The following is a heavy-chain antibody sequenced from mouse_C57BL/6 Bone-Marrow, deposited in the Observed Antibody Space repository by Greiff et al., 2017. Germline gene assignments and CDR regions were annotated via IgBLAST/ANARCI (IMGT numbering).Heavy chain of an antibody. D-gene: IGHD2-5*01. CDR1: GYTFTSYW. J-gene: IGHJ2*01. CDR3: ARPLYYSNYVGY. CDR2: IDPSDSYT. V-gene: IGHV1-50*01. Sequence: VQLQQPGAELVKPGASVKLSCKASGYTFTSYWMQWVKQRPGQGLEWIGEIDPSDSYTNYNQKFKGKATLTVDTSSSTAYMQLSSLTSEDSAVYYCARPLYYSNYVGYWGQGTTLTVSS.